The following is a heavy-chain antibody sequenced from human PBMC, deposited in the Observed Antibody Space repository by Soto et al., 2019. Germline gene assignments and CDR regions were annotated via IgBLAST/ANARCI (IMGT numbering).Heavy chain of an antibody. V-gene: IGHV1-58*02. J-gene: IGHJ4*02. CDR2: IVVGSGKT. CDR3: AAGLTTVTTADY. D-gene: IGHD4-17*01. CDR1: GFTFTSSA. Sequence: QLQLVQSGPEVKKPGTSVKVSCKASGFTFTSSAMQWVRQARGQRLEWIGWIVVGSGKTNYAQKFQERVTITRDMSTSTAYMELCSLRSEDTAVYYCAAGLTTVTTADYWGQGTLVTVSS.